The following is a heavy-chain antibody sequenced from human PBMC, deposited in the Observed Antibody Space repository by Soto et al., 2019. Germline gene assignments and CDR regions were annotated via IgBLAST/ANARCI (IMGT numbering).Heavy chain of an antibody. CDR3: AREVLTSGYTFAY. CDR2: ISASNGNT. J-gene: IGHJ4*02. D-gene: IGHD2-2*02. V-gene: IGHV1-18*04. Sequence: QVQLVQSGTEVRMPGTSVKVSCKTSGYTFIDYSITWVRQAPGQGLEWMGWISASNGNTEFAQKLQGRVSMTTDTSTGTAYMELRSLRSDDTAIYYCAREVLTSGYTFAYWGQGTLVTVSS. CDR1: GYTFIDYS.